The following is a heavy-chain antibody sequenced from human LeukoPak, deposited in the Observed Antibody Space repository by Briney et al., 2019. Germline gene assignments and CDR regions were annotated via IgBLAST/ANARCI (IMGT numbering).Heavy chain of an antibody. CDR1: GFTFSSYG. CDR3: ARAFLSYTFDY. Sequence: PGRSLRLSCAASGFTFSSYGMHWVRQAPGKGLEWVAVIWYDGSNKYYADSVKGRFTISRDNSKNTLYLQMNSLRAGDTAVYYCARAFLSYTFDYWGQGTLVTVSS. V-gene: IGHV3-33*01. J-gene: IGHJ4*02. D-gene: IGHD3-10*01. CDR2: IWYDGSNK.